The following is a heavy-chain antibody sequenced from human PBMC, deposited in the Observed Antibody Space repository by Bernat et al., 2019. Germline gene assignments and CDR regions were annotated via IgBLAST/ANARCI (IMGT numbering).Heavy chain of an antibody. Sequence: QVQLQQWGAGLLKPSETLSLTCAVYGGSFSGYYWSWIRQPPGKGLEWIGEINHSGSTNYNPSLKSRVTISVDTSKNQFYLKLSSVTAADTAVYYCARKATWYFDLWGRGTLVTVSS. CDR1: GGSFSGYY. CDR3: ARKATWYFDL. CDR2: INHSGST. J-gene: IGHJ2*01. V-gene: IGHV4-34*01.